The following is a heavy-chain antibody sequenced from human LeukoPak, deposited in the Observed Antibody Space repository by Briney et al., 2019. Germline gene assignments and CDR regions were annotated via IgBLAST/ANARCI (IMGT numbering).Heavy chain of an antibody. CDR3: ARDMDTGPDLFGY. D-gene: IGHD5-18*01. V-gene: IGHV1-24*01. CDR2: FNHEDGET. J-gene: IGHJ4*02. Sequence: ASVTVSCKVSGYTLTELSMNWVRQAPGKGLEWMGGFNHEDGETIYAQKLKGRVTITENTANSTAYMVLSRLRYDDTAVYYCARDMDTGPDLFGYWGQGTLVTVSS. CDR1: GYTLTELS.